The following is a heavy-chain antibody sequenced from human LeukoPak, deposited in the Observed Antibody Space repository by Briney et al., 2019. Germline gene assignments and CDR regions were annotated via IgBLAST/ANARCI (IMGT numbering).Heavy chain of an antibody. CDR1: GFTFSTYA. J-gene: IGHJ4*02. V-gene: IGHV3-23*01. CDR2: IIGNAAST. Sequence: GGSLRLSCAASGFTFSTYAMSWVRQAPGEGLEWVSGIIGNAASTYYADSVRGRFTISRDNSKNTLYLQMHSLRAEDTAIYYCARDQGAAGDYWGQGTLVTVSS. CDR3: ARDQGAAGDY. D-gene: IGHD6-13*01.